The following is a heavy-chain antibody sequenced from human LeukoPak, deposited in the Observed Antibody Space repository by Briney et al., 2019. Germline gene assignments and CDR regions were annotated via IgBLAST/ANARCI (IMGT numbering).Heavy chain of an antibody. V-gene: IGHV3-30*02. CDR3: AKYYGDDPDYYYYMDV. D-gene: IGHD4-17*01. CDR2: IRYDGSNK. Sequence: GGSLRLSCAASRFTFSNYWMTWVRQAPGKGLEWVAFIRYDGSNKYYADSVKGRFTISRDNSKNTLYLQMNSLRAEDTAVYYCAKYYGDDPDYYYYMDVWGKGTTVTISS. CDR1: RFTFSNYW. J-gene: IGHJ6*03.